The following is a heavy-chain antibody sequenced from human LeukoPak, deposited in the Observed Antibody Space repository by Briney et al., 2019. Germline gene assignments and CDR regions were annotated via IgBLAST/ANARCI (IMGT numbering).Heavy chain of an antibody. CDR1: GFTYSDYW. D-gene: IGHD5-12*01. CDR2: IKRDGREK. V-gene: IGHV3-7*01. Sequence: GGSLRLSCTASGFTYSDYWMSWVRQVPGKGLEWVANIKRDGREKYYMESVKGRFTISRDNAKNSLYLQKNSLRVEDTAMYYCAKYSYDFSFGSWGQGTLVTVSS. J-gene: IGHJ4*02. CDR3: AKYSYDFSFGS.